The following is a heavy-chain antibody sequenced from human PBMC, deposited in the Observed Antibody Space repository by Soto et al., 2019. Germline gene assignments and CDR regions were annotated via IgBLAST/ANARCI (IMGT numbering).Heavy chain of an antibody. Sequence: GGSLRLSCAASGFTFSSYEMNWVRQAPGKGLEWVSYISSSGSTIYYADSVKGRLTISRDNAKNSLYLQMNSLRAEDTAVYYCARDAAYYDFWSGSPYYYYGMDVWGQGTTVTVSS. CDR2: ISSSGSTI. CDR3: ARDAAYYDFWSGSPYYYYGMDV. V-gene: IGHV3-48*03. CDR1: GFTFSSYE. J-gene: IGHJ6*02. D-gene: IGHD3-3*01.